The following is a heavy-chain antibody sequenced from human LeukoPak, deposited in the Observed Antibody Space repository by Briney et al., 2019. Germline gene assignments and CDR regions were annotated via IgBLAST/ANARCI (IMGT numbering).Heavy chain of an antibody. CDR3: ARSGSILRYFDWLSYQIDY. Sequence: ASVKVSCKASGYTFTGYYMHWVRQAPGQGLEWMGRINPNSGGTHYAQKFQGRVTMTRDTSISTAYMELSRLRSDDTAVYYCARSGSILRYFDWLSYQIDYWGQGTLVIVSS. D-gene: IGHD3-9*01. V-gene: IGHV1-2*06. J-gene: IGHJ4*02. CDR1: GYTFTGYY. CDR2: INPNSGGT.